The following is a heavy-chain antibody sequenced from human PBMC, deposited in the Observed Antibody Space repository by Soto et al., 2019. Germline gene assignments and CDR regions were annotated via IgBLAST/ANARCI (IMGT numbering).Heavy chain of an antibody. D-gene: IGHD2-2*01. CDR3: AKLGSSSWSPHYYFDY. Sequence: EVQVLESGGGLVQPGGSLRLSCAASGFTFNNYAMGWFRQAPEKGLEWVSAITDSGSDTYYVDSVKGRFTISRDNSKDTLYLQMNSLRAEDTAVYYCAKLGSSSWSPHYYFDYGGQGPLVTVSS. CDR2: ITDSGSDT. V-gene: IGHV3-23*01. J-gene: IGHJ4*02. CDR1: GFTFNNYA.